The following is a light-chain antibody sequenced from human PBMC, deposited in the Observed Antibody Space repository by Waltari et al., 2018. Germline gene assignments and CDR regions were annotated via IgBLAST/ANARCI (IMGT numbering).Light chain of an antibody. J-gene: IGLJ2*01. Sequence: QAVVTQDPPLTVSPGGTVPLTCASSSGPFTSSHYPYWLQQRPGQAPRPLIYDSFMKHSWTPASFSGSLLGGKAALTLSGAQAEDEADYYCWLAYSGGVVVYGGGTKLAVL. V-gene: IGLV7-46*01. CDR1: SGPFTSSHY. CDR2: DSF. CDR3: WLAYSGGVVV.